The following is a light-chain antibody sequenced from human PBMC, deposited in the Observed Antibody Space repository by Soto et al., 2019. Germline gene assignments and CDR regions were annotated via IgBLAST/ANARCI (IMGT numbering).Light chain of an antibody. CDR1: QSVTSNF. Sequence: EIVLTQSPGTLSLSPGERATLSCRASQSVTSNFLAWYQQKPGQAPRLLMHGASSRVTGIPDRFSGSGSGTDFTLTVSRLEPEDFAVYYCQQYSRSPPTFGQGTKVDIK. CDR2: GAS. CDR3: QQYSRSPPT. J-gene: IGKJ1*01. V-gene: IGKV3-20*01.